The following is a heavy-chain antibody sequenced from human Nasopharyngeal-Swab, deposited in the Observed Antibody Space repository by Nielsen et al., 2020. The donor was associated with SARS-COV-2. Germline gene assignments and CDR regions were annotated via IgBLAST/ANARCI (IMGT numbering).Heavy chain of an antibody. CDR2: MNEDGSEK. CDR1: GFTFSIYW. Sequence: GSLRLSCAASGFTFSIYWMTWVRQAPGRGLEWVSNMNEDGSEKNYVDSVKGRFTISRDNAKNSVYLQMNSLRPEDTALYYCAKTMVRGDFYYFLDVWGKGTTVTVSS. CDR3: AKTMVRGDFYYFLDV. V-gene: IGHV3-7*05. J-gene: IGHJ6*03. D-gene: IGHD3-10*01.